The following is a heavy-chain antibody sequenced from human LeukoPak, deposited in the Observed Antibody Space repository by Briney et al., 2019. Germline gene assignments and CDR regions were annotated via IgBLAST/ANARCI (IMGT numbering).Heavy chain of an antibody. CDR3: ARAGYSRGVGATTLDY. Sequence: SETLSLTCASYGGSFSGYFWTWIRQPPGKGLEWIGYIYYSGSTYYNPSLKSRVTISVDTSKNQFSLKLSSVTAADTAVYYCARAGYSRGVGATTLDYWGQGTLVTVSS. V-gene: IGHV4-30-4*08. CDR1: GGSFSGYF. CDR2: IYYSGST. J-gene: IGHJ4*02. D-gene: IGHD1-26*01.